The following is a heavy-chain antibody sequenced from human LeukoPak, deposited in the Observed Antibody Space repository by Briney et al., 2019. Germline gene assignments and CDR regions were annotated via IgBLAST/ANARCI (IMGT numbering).Heavy chain of an antibody. D-gene: IGHD6-13*01. V-gene: IGHV3-21*04. CDR3: ARDLMGIAYRGAFYY. J-gene: IGHJ4*02. CDR2: ISSSSIYI. CDR1: GFTFSNYR. Sequence: PGGSLRLSCAASGFTFSNYRMNWVRQAPGKGLEWVSSISSSSIYIYYADSVEGRFTISRDNAKNSLYLQMNSLRAEDTAVYYCARDLMGIAYRGAFYYWGQGTLVTVSS.